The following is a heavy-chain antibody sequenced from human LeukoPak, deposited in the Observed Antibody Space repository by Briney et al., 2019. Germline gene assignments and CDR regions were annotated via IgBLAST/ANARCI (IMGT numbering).Heavy chain of an antibody. J-gene: IGHJ6*02. CDR1: GFTFRSYD. Sequence: GGSLRLSCTASGFTFRSYDMHWVRQPTGKGLEWVSTVGRVDDTYYPGSVRGRFTISREDAKNSFYLQMNSLKVEDTAVYFCVRGNWNYYDSGTYGMDVWGQGTTVTVSS. D-gene: IGHD3-10*01. CDR3: VRGNWNYYDSGTYGMDV. V-gene: IGHV3-13*01. CDR2: VGRVDDT.